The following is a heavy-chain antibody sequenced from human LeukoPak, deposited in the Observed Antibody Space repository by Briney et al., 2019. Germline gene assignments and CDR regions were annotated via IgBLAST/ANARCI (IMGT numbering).Heavy chain of an antibody. CDR1: GGSISSSTSGWGWY. CDR2: IYYSGST. D-gene: IGHD6-13*01. J-gene: IGHJ4*02. CDR3: TRSIAAAGTDLFDY. V-gene: IGHV4-39*07. Sequence: SETLSLTCTVSGGSISSSTSGWGWYWGWIRQPPGKGLEWIGSIYYSGSTYYNPSLKGRVTISVDRSKNQFSLKLSSVTAADTAVYYCTRSIAAAGTDLFDYWGQGTLVTVSS.